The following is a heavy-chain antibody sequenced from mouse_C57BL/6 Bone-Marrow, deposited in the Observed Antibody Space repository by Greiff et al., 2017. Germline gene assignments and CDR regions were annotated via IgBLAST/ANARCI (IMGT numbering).Heavy chain of an antibody. V-gene: IGHV5-4*01. CDR1: GFTFSSYA. Sequence: EVQRVEPGGGLVKPGASLKLSCAASGFTFSSYAMSWVRQTPEKRLEWVATISYGGSYTYYPDNVKGRFTISRDNAKNNLYLQLSHLKSEDTAMYYCARGGYFDYWGQGTTLTVSS. J-gene: IGHJ2*01. CDR3: ARGGYFDY. D-gene: IGHD1-1*02. CDR2: ISYGGSYT.